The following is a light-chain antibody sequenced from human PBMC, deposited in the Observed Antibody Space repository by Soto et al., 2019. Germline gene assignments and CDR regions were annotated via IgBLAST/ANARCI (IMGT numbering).Light chain of an antibody. V-gene: IGKV3-20*01. CDR3: QQYGRSPLT. CDR1: QSVSSSY. Sequence: EIVLTQSPGTLSLSPGERXXXXXXSSQSVSSSYLAWYQQKPGQAPRLLIYGASSRATGIPDRFSGSGSATDFTLTISRLEPEDFAVYYCQQYGRSPLTFGGGTKVDI. J-gene: IGKJ4*01. CDR2: GAS.